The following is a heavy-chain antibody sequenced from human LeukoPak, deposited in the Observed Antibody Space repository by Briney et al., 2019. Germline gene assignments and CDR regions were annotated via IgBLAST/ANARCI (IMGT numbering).Heavy chain of an antibody. CDR3: ARAGTFGVVIIGY. CDR2: MNPNSGNT. J-gene: IGHJ4*02. Sequence: ASVKVSCKASGYTFTSYGISWVRQATGQGLEWMGWMNPNSGNTGYAQKFQGRVTMTRNTSISTAYMELSSLRSEDTAVYYCARAGTFGVVIIGYWGQGTLVTVSS. V-gene: IGHV1-8*02. D-gene: IGHD3-3*01. CDR1: GYTFTSYG.